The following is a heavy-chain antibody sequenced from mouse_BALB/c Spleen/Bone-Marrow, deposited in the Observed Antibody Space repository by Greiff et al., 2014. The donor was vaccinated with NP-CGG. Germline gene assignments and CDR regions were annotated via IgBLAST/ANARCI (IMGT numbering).Heavy chain of an antibody. CDR1: GYTFTSYV. Sequence: VQLKESGPELVKPGASVKMSCKASGYTFTSYVIHWVKQKPGQGLEWIGYINPYNDGTKYNEKFKGKATLTSDKSSSTASMELSSLTSEDSAVYYCAGGGYYGTSLYWYFDVWGAGTTVTVSS. D-gene: IGHD1-1*01. V-gene: IGHV1-14*01. J-gene: IGHJ1*01. CDR2: INPYNDGT. CDR3: AGGGYYGTSLYWYFDV.